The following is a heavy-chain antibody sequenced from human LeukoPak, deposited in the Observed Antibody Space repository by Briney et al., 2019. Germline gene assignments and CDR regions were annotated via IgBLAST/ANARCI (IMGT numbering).Heavy chain of an antibody. D-gene: IGHD3-9*01. CDR3: ATTGGYFDWLPHLGHFDY. J-gene: IGHJ4*02. CDR1: GFTFSSYG. V-gene: IGHV3-23*01. CDR2: ISGSGGST. Sequence: RGTLRLSCAASGFTFSSYGMSWVRQAPGKGLEWVSAISGSGGSTYYADSVKGRFTISRDNSKNTLYLQMNSLRAEDTAVYYCATTGGYFDWLPHLGHFDYWGQGTLVTVSS.